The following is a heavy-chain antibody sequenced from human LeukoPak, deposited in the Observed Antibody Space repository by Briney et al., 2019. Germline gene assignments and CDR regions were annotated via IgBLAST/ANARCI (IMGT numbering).Heavy chain of an antibody. CDR2: IIPIVDTA. D-gene: IGHD6-6*01. Sequence: SVKVSCKASGGTFSSYAISWVRQAPGRGLEWMGGIIPIVDTANYAQKFQGRVTITADESTSTAYMELSSLRSEDTAVYYCARVSIAARLNYYYGMDVWGQGTTVTVSS. CDR3: ARVSIAARLNYYYGMDV. J-gene: IGHJ6*02. CDR1: GGTFSSYA. V-gene: IGHV1-69*13.